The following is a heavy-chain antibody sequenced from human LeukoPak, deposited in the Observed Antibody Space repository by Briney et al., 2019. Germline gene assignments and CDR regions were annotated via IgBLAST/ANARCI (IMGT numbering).Heavy chain of an antibody. D-gene: IGHD5-24*01. CDR1: GFIFGSYS. J-gene: IGHJ4*02. CDR3: ARAGRDGYNNEADY. Sequence: GGSLRLSCAASGFIFGSYSMNWVRQAPGKGLEWVSFISSSSSYIYYADSVKGRFTISRDNAKNTLYLQMNSLRAEDTAVYYCARAGRDGYNNEADYWGQGTLVTVSS. CDR2: ISSSSSYI. V-gene: IGHV3-21*01.